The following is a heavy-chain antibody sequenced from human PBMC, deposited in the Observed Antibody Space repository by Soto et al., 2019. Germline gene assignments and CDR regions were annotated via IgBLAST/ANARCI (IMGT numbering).Heavy chain of an antibody. J-gene: IGHJ4*02. V-gene: IGHV3-23*01. CDR1: GFTFSSYA. CDR2: ISGSGGST. Sequence: GGSLRLSCAASGFTFSSYAMSWVRQAPGKGLEWVSAISGSGGSTYYADSVKGRFTISRDNSKNTLYLQMNSPRAEDTAVYYCAKDVGGSWGTDYWGQGTLVTVSS. CDR3: AKDVGGSWGTDY. D-gene: IGHD2-15*01.